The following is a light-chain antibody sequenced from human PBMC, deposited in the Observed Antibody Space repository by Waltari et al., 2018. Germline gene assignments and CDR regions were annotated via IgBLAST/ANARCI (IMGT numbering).Light chain of an antibody. CDR2: EVN. J-gene: IGLJ1*01. CDR3: CSYAGDSTYV. CDR1: SSDIGIYNL. V-gene: IGLV2-23*02. Sequence: QSALTQPASVSGSPGQSITIPCTGTSSDIGIYNLVSWYQQHPGKAPNLIIYEVNRRPSGVSDRFSASKSVNTASLTISGLQADDEADYYCCSYAGDSTYVFGTGAKVTVL.